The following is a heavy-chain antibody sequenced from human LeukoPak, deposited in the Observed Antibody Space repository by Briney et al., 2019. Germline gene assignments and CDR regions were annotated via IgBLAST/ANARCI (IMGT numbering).Heavy chain of an antibody. V-gene: IGHV3-30-3*01. CDR1: GFTFSSYA. CDR2: ISYDGSNK. CDR3: AKDRYSYGKFDY. D-gene: IGHD5-18*01. Sequence: GRSLRLSCAASGFTFSSYAMHWVRQAPGKGLEWVAVISYDGSNKYYADSVKGRFTISRDNSKNTLYLQMNSLRAEDTAVYYCAKDRYSYGKFDYWGQGTLVTVSS. J-gene: IGHJ4*02.